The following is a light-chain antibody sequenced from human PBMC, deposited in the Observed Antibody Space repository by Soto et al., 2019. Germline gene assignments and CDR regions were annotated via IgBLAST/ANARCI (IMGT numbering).Light chain of an antibody. CDR2: GAS. CDR3: QQYGSSRIT. V-gene: IGKV3-20*01. J-gene: IGKJ5*01. Sequence: EILLTQSPGTLSLSPGERATLSCRASQSVSSSYLAWYQQKPGQAPRLLIYGASSRATGIPERLSGSGYGTDLTLTISRMEPEDFAVYYCQQYGSSRITFGQGTRLEIK. CDR1: QSVSSSY.